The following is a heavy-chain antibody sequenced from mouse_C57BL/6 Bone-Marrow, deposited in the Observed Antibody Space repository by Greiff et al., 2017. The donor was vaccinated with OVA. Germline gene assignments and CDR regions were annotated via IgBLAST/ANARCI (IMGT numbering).Heavy chain of an antibody. CDR2: IDPENGDT. D-gene: IGHD2-3*01. CDR3: TTWGLYDGYFIFDY. CDR1: GFNIKDAY. V-gene: IGHV14-4*01. J-gene: IGHJ2*01. Sequence: EVHLQQSGAELVRPGASVKLSCTASGFNIKDAYMHGVKQRPEQGLEWIGWIDPENGDTEYASKFQGKATIKADTSSNTAYLQLSSLTSEDTAVYYCTTWGLYDGYFIFDYWGQGTTLTVAS.